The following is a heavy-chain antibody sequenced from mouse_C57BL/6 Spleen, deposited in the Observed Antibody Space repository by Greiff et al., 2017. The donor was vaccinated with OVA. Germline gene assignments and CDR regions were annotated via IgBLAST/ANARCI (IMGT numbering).Heavy chain of an antibody. D-gene: IGHD1-1*01. CDR3: AREKITTPSREGYYYAMDY. J-gene: IGHJ4*01. CDR2: ISDGGSYT. CDR1: GFTFSSYA. V-gene: IGHV5-4*01. Sequence: EVKVVESGGGLVKPGGSLKLSCAASGFTFSSYAMSWVRQTPEKRLEWVATISDGGSYTYYPDNVKGRFTISRDNAKNNLYLQMSHLKSEDTAMYYCAREKITTPSREGYYYAMDYWGQGTSVTVSS.